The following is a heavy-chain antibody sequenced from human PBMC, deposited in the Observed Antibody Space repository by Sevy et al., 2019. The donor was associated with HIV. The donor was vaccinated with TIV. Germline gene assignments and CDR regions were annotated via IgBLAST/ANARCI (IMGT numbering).Heavy chain of an antibody. V-gene: IGHV4-4*07. Sequence: SETLSLTCSVSGGSMSSYSWSWIRQPAGKGLEWIGRIYSSGTTNYNPSLKSRGTMSVDTSKNQLSLKVQSVTAADTAVFYCARDEGEGNSYFDVWGQGTLVTVSS. D-gene: IGHD3-10*01. J-gene: IGHJ4*02. CDR3: ARDEGEGNSYFDV. CDR1: GGSMSSYS. CDR2: IYSSGTT.